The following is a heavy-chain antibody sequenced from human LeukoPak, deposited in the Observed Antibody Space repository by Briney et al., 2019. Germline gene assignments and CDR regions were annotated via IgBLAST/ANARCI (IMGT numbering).Heavy chain of an antibody. CDR3: ARWVCSSTSCYGTYYYYYGMDV. J-gene: IGHJ6*02. CDR2: ISAYNGNT. V-gene: IGHV1-18*01. CDR1: SDTFTSFA. Sequence: ASVKVSCKTSSDTFTSFAITWVRQAPGQGLEWMGWISAYNGNTNYAQKLQGRVTMTTDTSTSTAYMELRSLRSDDTAVYYCARWVCSSTSCYGTYYYYYGMDVWGQGTTVTVSS. D-gene: IGHD2-2*01.